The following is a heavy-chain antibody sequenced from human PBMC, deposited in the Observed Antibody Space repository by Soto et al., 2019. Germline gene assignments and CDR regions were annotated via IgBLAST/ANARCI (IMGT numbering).Heavy chain of an antibody. Sequence: SETLSLTCAVYGGSFSGYYWSWIRQPPGKGLEWIGEINHSGSTNYNPSLKSRVTISVDTSKNQFSLKLSSVTAADTAVYYCARDQWWLIPFDIWGQGTMVTVS. CDR3: ARDQWWLIPFDI. D-gene: IGHD2-15*01. CDR1: GGSFSGYY. J-gene: IGHJ3*02. V-gene: IGHV4-34*01. CDR2: INHSGST.